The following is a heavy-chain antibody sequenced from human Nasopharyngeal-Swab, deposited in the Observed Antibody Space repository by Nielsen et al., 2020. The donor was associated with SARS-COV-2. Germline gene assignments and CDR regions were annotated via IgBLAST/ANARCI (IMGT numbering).Heavy chain of an antibody. CDR3: TAEGLCSGGSCSRWFDP. CDR2: IIPIFGTA. Sequence: SVKVSCNASGGTFSSYAISWVRQAPGQGLEWMGGIIPIFGTANYAQKFQGRVTITADESTSTAYMELSSLRSEDTAVYYCTAEGLCSGGSCSRWFDPWGQGTLVTVSS. CDR1: GGTFSSYA. V-gene: IGHV1-69*13. J-gene: IGHJ5*02. D-gene: IGHD2-15*01.